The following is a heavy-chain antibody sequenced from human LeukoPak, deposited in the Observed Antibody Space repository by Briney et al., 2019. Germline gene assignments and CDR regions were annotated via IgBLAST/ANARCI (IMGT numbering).Heavy chain of an antibody. J-gene: IGHJ4*02. CDR1: GGSISSSNW. CDR3: ARLGYYDSSGYYDY. V-gene: IGHV4-4*02. Sequence: SETLSLTCAVSGGSISSSNWWSWVRQPPGKGLEWIGEIYHSGGTNYNPSLKSRVTISVDKSKNQFSLKLSSVTAADTAVYYCARLGYYDSSGYYDYWGRGTLVTVSS. CDR2: IYHSGGT. D-gene: IGHD3-22*01.